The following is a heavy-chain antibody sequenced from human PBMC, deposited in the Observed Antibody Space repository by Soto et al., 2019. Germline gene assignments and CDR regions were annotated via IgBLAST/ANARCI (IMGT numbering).Heavy chain of an antibody. Sequence: TSETLSLTCAFYGGSFIGYYWSWIRQPPGKGLEWIGEINHSGSTNYNPSLKSRVTISVDTSKNQFSLKLSSVTAADTAVYYCARVHMVRGVIKAYYGMDVWGQGTTVTVSS. J-gene: IGHJ6*02. CDR2: INHSGST. D-gene: IGHD3-10*01. V-gene: IGHV4-34*01. CDR3: ARVHMVRGVIKAYYGMDV. CDR1: GGSFIGYY.